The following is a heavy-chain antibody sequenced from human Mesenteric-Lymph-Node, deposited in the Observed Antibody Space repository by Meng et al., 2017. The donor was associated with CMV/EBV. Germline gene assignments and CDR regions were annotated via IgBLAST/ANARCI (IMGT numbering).Heavy chain of an antibody. D-gene: IGHD2-2*01. V-gene: IGHV3-23*01. J-gene: IGHJ4*02. CDR3: AKGFHGSSTSCYDY. Sequence: GESLKISCAASGFTFSDYYMSWIRQAPGKGLEWVSAISGSGGSTYYADSVKGRFTISRDNSKNTLYLQMNSLRAEDTAVYYCAKGFHGSSTSCYDYWGQGTLVTVSS. CDR1: GFTFSDYY. CDR2: ISGSGGST.